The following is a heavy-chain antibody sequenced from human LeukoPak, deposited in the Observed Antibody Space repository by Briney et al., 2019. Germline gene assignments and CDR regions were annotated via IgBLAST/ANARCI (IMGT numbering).Heavy chain of an antibody. D-gene: IGHD5-12*01. CDR2: MNPNSGNT. CDR1: GYTFTSYD. V-gene: IGHV1-8*03. J-gene: IGHJ4*02. CDR3: ARRRPMVAPNLLPFEY. Sequence: GASVKVSCKASGYTFTSYDINWVRQATGQGLEWMGWMNPNSGNTGYAQKFQGRVTITRNTSISTAYMELSSLRSEDTAVYYCARRRPMVAPNLLPFEYWGQGTLVTVSS.